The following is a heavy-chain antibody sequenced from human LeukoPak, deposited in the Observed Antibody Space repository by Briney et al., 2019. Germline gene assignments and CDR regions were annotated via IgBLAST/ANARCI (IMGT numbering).Heavy chain of an antibody. V-gene: IGHV4-34*01. CDR3: AREPRYCSSTSCYDAYFDY. J-gene: IGHJ4*02. CDR2: INHSGST. D-gene: IGHD2-2*01. CDR1: GGSFSGYY. Sequence: PSETLSLTCAVYGGSFSGYYWSWIRQPPGKGLEWIGEINHSGSTNYNPSLKSRVTISVDTSKNQFSLKLSSVTAADTPVYYCAREPRYCSSTSCYDAYFDYWGQGTLVTVSS.